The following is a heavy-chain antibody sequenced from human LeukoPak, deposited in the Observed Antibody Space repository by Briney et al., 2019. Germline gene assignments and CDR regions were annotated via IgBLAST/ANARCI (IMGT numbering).Heavy chain of an antibody. J-gene: IGHJ4*02. CDR3: ARDNFGGLFDY. Sequence: GGSLRLSCAASGFTFSSYAMSWVRQAPGKGLEWVAVISYDGSNKYYADSVKGRFTISRDNSKNTLYLQMNSLRAEDTAVYYCARDNFGGLFDYWGQGTLVTVSS. V-gene: IGHV3-30-3*01. CDR2: ISYDGSNK. CDR1: GFTFSSYA. D-gene: IGHD4-23*01.